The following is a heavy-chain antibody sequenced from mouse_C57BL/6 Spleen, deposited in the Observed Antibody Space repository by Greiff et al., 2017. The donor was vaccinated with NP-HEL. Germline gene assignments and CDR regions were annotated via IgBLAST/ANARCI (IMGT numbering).Heavy chain of an antibody. CDR3: AAPRYYCSSYWYFDV. Sequence: QVQLQQPGAELVKPGASVKMSCKASGYTFTSYWITWVKQRPGQGLEWIGDIYPGSGSTNYNEKFKSKATLTVDTSSSTAYMQLSSLTSEDSAVYYCAAPRYYCSSYWYFDVWGTGTTVTVSS. J-gene: IGHJ1*03. V-gene: IGHV1-55*01. CDR2: IYPGSGST. CDR1: GYTFTSYW. D-gene: IGHD1-1*01.